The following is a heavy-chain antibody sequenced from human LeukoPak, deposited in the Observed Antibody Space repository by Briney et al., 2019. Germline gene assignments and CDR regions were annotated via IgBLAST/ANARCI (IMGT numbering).Heavy chain of an antibody. CDR1: GYSFTSYV. J-gene: IGHJ4*02. CDR2: IYPGDSDN. D-gene: IGHD1-14*01. V-gene: IGHV5-51*01. CDR3: ARQPEYEDYDY. Sequence: GEALNISWHGPGYSFTSYVLGWVRPAPVQALDWMGIIYPGDSDNRYSPSFQGQVTISADKSISTAYLQWSSLKASDTAMYYCARQPEYEDYDYWGQGTLVTVSS.